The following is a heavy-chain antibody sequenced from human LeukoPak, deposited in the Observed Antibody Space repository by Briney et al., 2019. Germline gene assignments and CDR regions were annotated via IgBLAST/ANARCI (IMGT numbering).Heavy chain of an antibody. CDR1: GFTFSSYA. J-gene: IGHJ4*02. CDR2: ISGSGGST. V-gene: IGHV3-23*01. Sequence: GGSLRLSCAASGFTFSSYAMSWVRQAPGKGLECVSAISGSGGSTYYADSVKGRFTISRDNSKNTLYLQMNSLRAEDTAVYYCAKMGGDYGGVDYWGQGTLVTVSS. D-gene: IGHD4-17*01. CDR3: AKMGGDYGGVDY.